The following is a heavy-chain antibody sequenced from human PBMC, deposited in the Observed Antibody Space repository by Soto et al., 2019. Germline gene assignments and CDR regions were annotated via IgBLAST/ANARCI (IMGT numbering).Heavy chain of an antibody. CDR1: GDSVSSNSAA. Sequence: SQTLSLTCAISGDSVSSNSAAWNWIRQSPSRGLEWLGRTYYRSKWYNDYAVSVKSRITINPDTSKNQFSLQLNSVTPEDTAVYYCARDGPIAAAGRENYYYYGMDVWGQGTTVTVSS. V-gene: IGHV6-1*01. CDR2: TYYRSKWYN. J-gene: IGHJ6*02. CDR3: ARDGPIAAAGRENYYYYGMDV. D-gene: IGHD6-13*01.